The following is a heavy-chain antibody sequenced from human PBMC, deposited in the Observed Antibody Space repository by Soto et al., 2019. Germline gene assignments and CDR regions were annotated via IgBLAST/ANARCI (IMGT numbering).Heavy chain of an antibody. J-gene: IGHJ3*02. Sequence: QVQLVESGGVMVQPGRSLRLSCAASGFTFSNYGMHWVRQAPGKGLEWVAVIWDDGNQKYYVDSVKGRFTISRDNSENTMFLQMNSLTAEDTAVYYCVRGGKTAGAFDIWGQGTMVTVSS. CDR3: VRGGKTAGAFDI. D-gene: IGHD3-16*01. V-gene: IGHV3-33*01. CDR2: IWDDGNQK. CDR1: GFTFSNYG.